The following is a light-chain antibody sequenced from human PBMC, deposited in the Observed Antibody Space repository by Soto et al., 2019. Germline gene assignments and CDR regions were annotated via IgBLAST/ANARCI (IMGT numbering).Light chain of an antibody. Sequence: IQMTQSPSTLSASVGDRVTITCRASHHIDAWLAWYQQKPGEASKLLIYDASALPHGVPSRFSGSGSGTKFTLTIASLQPDDFATYYCQQYETFSGTFGPGTKVAIK. V-gene: IGKV1-5*01. CDR2: DAS. J-gene: IGKJ1*01. CDR1: HHIDAW. CDR3: QQYETFSGT.